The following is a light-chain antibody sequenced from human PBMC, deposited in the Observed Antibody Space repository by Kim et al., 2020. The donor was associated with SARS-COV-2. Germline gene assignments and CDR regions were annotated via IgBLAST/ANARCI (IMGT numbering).Light chain of an antibody. V-gene: IGKV3-20*01. J-gene: IGKJ5*01. CDR3: HQCASSPVT. CDR2: GAS. CDR1: RSVTSTY. Sequence: EIVLTQSPGTLSLSPGDRATLSCRASRSVTSTYLAWYQQTPGQSPRLLVYGASSRATGIPDRFSGSGSGTDFTLTISRLEPEDFAVYYHHQCASSPVTFGQGTRLEIK.